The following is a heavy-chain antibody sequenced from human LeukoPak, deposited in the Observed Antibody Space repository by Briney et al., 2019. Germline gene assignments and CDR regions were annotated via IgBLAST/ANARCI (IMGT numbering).Heavy chain of an antibody. Sequence: SGGSLRLSCAASGFTISSYWMHWVRQAPGKGLVWVSRINSDGSTTSYADSVMGRFTISRDNAKNTLYLQMNSLRAEDTAVYYCARVIYSGWEGELSDWGQGTLVTVSS. CDR2: INSDGSTT. D-gene: IGHD6-19*01. CDR1: GFTISSYW. V-gene: IGHV3-74*01. CDR3: ARVIYSGWEGELSD. J-gene: IGHJ4*02.